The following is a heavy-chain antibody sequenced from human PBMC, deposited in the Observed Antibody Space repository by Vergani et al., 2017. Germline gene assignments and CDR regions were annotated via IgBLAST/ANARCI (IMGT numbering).Heavy chain of an antibody. CDR1: GFTFSSYS. CDR2: ISSSSSTI. Sequence: EVQLVESGGGLVKPGGSLRLSCAASGFTFSSYSMNWVRQAPGKGLEWVSYISSSSSTIYYADSVKGRFTISRDNAKNSLYLQMNSLRDEDTAVYYCARDGYSSSWRSYYYYYGMDVWGQGTTVTVSS. J-gene: IGHJ6*02. V-gene: IGHV3-48*02. CDR3: ARDGYSSSWRSYYYYYGMDV. D-gene: IGHD6-13*01.